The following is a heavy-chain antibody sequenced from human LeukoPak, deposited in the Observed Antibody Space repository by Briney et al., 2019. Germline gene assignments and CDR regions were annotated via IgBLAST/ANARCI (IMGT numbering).Heavy chain of an antibody. V-gene: IGHV1-8*02. J-gene: IGHJ4*02. Sequence: ASVKVSCKASGYTFTGYYMHWVRQAPGQGLEWMGWINPNSGNTGYAQKFQGRVTMTRNTSISTAYMELSSLRSEDTAVYYCARAGGGYSYGYKRSDYWGQGTLVTVSS. D-gene: IGHD5-18*01. CDR1: GYTFTGYY. CDR2: INPNSGNT. CDR3: ARAGGGYSYGYKRSDY.